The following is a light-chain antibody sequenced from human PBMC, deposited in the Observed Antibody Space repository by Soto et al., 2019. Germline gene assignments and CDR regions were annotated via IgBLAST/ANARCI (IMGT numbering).Light chain of an antibody. CDR3: LQHDGVPRK. J-gene: IGKJ1*01. CDR1: EIILFSAKNKNY. V-gene: IGKV4-1*01. CDR2: WAS. Sequence: DIVMTQSPASLAVSLVERATINCKSSEIILFSAKNKNYLSWYQQKPGQPPKLLIYWASIRESGVPDRFSGSGSGTNFTLNISSPQAEDVAVYYCLQHDGVPRKFRQGSKV.